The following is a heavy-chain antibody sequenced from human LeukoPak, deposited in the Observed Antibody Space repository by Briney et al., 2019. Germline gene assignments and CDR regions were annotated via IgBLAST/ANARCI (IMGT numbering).Heavy chain of an antibody. Sequence: GGSLRLSCAASGFTFSSYAMSWVRQAPGKGLEWVSAISGSGGSTYYADSVKGRFTISRDNSKNTLYLQMNSLRAEDTAVYYCAKGEPAAWGFYYYYGMDVWGQGTTVTVSS. J-gene: IGHJ6*02. CDR2: ISGSGGST. V-gene: IGHV3-23*01. CDR3: AKGEPAAWGFYYYYGMDV. CDR1: GFTFSSYA. D-gene: IGHD2-2*01.